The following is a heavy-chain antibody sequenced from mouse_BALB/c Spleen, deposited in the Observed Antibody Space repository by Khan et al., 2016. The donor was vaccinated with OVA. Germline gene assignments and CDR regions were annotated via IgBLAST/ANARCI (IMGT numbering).Heavy chain of an antibody. CDR3: ARDRIDY. CDR1: GYTFTTYW. Sequence: QVQLKQSGAELAKPGASVKMSCKASGYTFTTYWMHWVKQRPGQGLEWIGYINPTSSFTDYNQKFKDKATLTADKSSSTAYMQLSSLTSDDSAVYYCARDRIDYWGQGTTLTVSS. CDR2: INPTSSFT. V-gene: IGHV1-7*01. J-gene: IGHJ2*01.